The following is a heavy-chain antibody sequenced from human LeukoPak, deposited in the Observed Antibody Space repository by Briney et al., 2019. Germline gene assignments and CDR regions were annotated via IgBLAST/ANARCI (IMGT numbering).Heavy chain of an antibody. CDR3: ARDAARWLPKDYFDY. CDR2: IKQDGSEK. Sequence: RPGGSLRLSCAASGFTFSSYWMSWVRQAPGKGLEWVANIKQDGSEKYYVDSVKGLFTISRDNAKNSLYLQMNSLRAEDTAVYYCARDAARWLPKDYFDYWGQGTLVTVSS. V-gene: IGHV3-7*01. CDR1: GFTFSSYW. D-gene: IGHD5-12*01. J-gene: IGHJ4*02.